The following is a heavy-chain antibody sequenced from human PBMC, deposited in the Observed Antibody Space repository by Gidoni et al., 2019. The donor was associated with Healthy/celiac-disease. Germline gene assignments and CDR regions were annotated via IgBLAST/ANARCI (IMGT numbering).Heavy chain of an antibody. V-gene: IGHV2-5*02. CDR1: GFSLSTRGVG. Sequence: QITLKESGPTLVKPTQTLTLTCPFSGFSLSTRGVGVGWIRQPPGKALEWLALIYWDDDKRYSPSLKSRLTITKDTSKNQVVLTMTNMDPVDTATYYCARYCSGGSCYGFFAFDIWGQGTMVTVSS. CDR2: IYWDDDK. D-gene: IGHD2-15*01. J-gene: IGHJ3*02. CDR3: ARYCSGGSCYGFFAFDI.